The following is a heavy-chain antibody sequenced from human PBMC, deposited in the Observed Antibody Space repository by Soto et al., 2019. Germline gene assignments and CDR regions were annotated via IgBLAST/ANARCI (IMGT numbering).Heavy chain of an antibody. CDR3: ARDLPGWDYYDSSGSTGWFDP. V-gene: IGHV4-30-2*01. Sequence: SETLSLTCAVSGGSISSGGYSWSWIRQPPGKGLEWIGYIYHSGSTYYNPSLKSRVTISVDRSKNQFSLKLSSVTAADTAVYYCARDLPGWDYYDSSGSTGWFDPWGQGTLVTVSS. D-gene: IGHD3-22*01. CDR2: IYHSGST. CDR1: GGSISSGGYS. J-gene: IGHJ5*02.